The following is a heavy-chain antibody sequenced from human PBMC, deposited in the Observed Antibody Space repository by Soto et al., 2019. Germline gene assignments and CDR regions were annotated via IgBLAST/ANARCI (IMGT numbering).Heavy chain of an antibody. Sequence: EVQVSESGGGLVQPGGSLRLSCATSGFTFSHYPMNWVRQAPGKGLEWVSGISAGGDRTYYADSVKGRFTIFRDNSKNSVSRQMNSLRVEATAVYYCARRVWGQGTLVTVSS. J-gene: IGHJ4*02. V-gene: IGHV3-23*01. CDR3: ARRV. CDR1: GFTFSHYP. CDR2: ISAGGDRT.